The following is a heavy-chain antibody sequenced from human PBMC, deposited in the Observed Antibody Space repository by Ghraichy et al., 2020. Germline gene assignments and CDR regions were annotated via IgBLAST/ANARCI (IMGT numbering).Heavy chain of an antibody. CDR3: ASRIAGSLGGYYYGMDV. J-gene: IGHJ6*02. CDR2: IYPGDSDT. D-gene: IGHD6-13*01. V-gene: IGHV5-51*01. Sequence: GESLNISCKGSGYSFTSYWIGWVRQMPGKGLEWMGIIYPGDSDTRYSPSFQGQVTISADKSISTAYLQWSSLKASDTAMYYCASRIAGSLGGYYYGMDVWGQGTTVTVSS. CDR1: GYSFTSYW.